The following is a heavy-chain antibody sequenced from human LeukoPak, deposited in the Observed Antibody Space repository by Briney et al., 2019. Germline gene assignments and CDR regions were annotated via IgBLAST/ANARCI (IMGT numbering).Heavy chain of an antibody. CDR3: AKVQLANTYYYYYYGMDV. J-gene: IGHJ6*02. D-gene: IGHD2-2*01. V-gene: IGHV3-30*18. CDR2: ISEDGSNK. Sequence: GRSLRLSCAGSGFTFSSYGMHWVRQVPGKGLEWVAVISEDGSNKYRADSVKGRFTISRDNSKNTLYLQMNSLRAEDTAASYCAKVQLANTYYYYYYGMDVWGQGTTVTVSS. CDR1: GFTFSSYG.